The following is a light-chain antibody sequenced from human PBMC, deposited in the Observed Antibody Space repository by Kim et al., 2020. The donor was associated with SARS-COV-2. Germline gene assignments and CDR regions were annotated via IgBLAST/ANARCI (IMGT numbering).Light chain of an antibody. Sequence: SYELTQPPSVSVSPGQTARITCSGDALPKQYAYWYQQKPGQAPVLVIYKDSERPSGIPARFSGSSSGTTVTLTISGVQAEDEADYYCQSADSSGTYWVFGTGTKVTVL. CDR2: KDS. CDR1: ALPKQY. V-gene: IGLV3-25*03. CDR3: QSADSSGTYWV. J-gene: IGLJ1*01.